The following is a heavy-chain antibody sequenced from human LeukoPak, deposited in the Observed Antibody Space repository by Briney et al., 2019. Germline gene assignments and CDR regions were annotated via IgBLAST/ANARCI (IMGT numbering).Heavy chain of an antibody. CDR2: IIPILALA. CDR3: ARAPRGPSQVRHYYYMDV. Sequence: GSSVKVSCKASGGTFSSYAISWVRQAPGQGLEWMGRIIPILALATYAQKFQGRVAITADKSTSTAYMELSSLRSEDTAVYYCARAPRGPSQVRHYYYMDVWGKGTTVTVSS. CDR1: GGTFSSYA. J-gene: IGHJ6*03. V-gene: IGHV1-69*04.